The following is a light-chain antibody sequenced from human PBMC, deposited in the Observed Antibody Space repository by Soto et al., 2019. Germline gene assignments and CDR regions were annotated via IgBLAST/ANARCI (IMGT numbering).Light chain of an antibody. CDR2: GAS. J-gene: IGKJ1*01. V-gene: IGKV3-20*01. CDR3: QQYGSSRWT. CDR1: QSVSSSY. Sequence: EIVLTQSPGTLSLSPGERATLSCRASQSVSSSYLAWYQQKPGQAPRLLIYGASSRATGIPARFSGSGSGTDFTLTISRLELEDFAVYNCQQYGSSRWTFGQGTKVEIK.